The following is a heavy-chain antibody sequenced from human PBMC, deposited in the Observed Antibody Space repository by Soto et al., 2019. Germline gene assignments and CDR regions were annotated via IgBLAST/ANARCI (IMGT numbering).Heavy chain of an antibody. CDR2: INHSGST. CDR3: ARGLQPSSTSCPNWFDP. J-gene: IGHJ5*02. Sequence: SXTLSLTCAVYGGSFSGYYWSCIRQPPFKGLEWIGEINHSGSTNYNPSLKSRVTISVDTSKNQFSLKLSSVTAADTAVYYCARGLQPSSTSCPNWFDPWGQGTLVTVSS. CDR1: GGSFSGYY. D-gene: IGHD2-2*01. V-gene: IGHV4-34*01.